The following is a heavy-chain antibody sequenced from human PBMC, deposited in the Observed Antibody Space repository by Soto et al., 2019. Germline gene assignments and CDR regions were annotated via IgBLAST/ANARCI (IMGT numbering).Heavy chain of an antibody. J-gene: IGHJ4*02. CDR3: AREAPGAPFDY. Sequence: GSLRLSCAASGFTFSDYYMSWIRQAPGKGLEWVSYISSSSSYTNYADSVKGRFTISRDNAKNSLYLQMNSLRAEDTAVYYCAREAPGAPFDYWGQGTLVTVSS. V-gene: IGHV3-11*06. D-gene: IGHD3-10*01. CDR2: ISSSSSYT. CDR1: GFTFSDYY.